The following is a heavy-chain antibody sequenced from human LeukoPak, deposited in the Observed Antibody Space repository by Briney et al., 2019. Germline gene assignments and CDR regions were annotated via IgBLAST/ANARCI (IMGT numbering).Heavy chain of an antibody. J-gene: IGHJ4*02. CDR3: AKDLSVDPGIAVAGTSLY. CDR1: GFTFSSYA. CDR2: ISGSGGST. D-gene: IGHD6-19*01. V-gene: IGHV3-23*01. Sequence: PGGSLRLSCAASGFTFSSYAMSWVRQAPGKGLEWVSAISGSGGSTYYADSVKGRFTISRDNSKNTLYLQMNSLRAEDTAVYYCAKDLSVDPGIAVAGTSLYWGQGTLVTVSS.